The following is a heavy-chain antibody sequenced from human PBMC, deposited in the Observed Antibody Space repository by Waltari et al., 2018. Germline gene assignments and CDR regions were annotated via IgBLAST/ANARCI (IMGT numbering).Heavy chain of an antibody. V-gene: IGHV3-23*01. D-gene: IGHD6-13*01. CDR1: GFPLSRYA. CDR3: ARGGRTWYGFDY. CDR2: ISDGGDII. Sequence: EVQLLESGGGLVQPGGSLRLSCAASGFPLSRYALRCVRQAPGKGLAGVAAISDGGDIIYYADSVKGRFTISRDHSKNTLYLQMNSLRAEDTALFYCARGGRTWYGFDYWGQGTLVTVSS. J-gene: IGHJ4*02.